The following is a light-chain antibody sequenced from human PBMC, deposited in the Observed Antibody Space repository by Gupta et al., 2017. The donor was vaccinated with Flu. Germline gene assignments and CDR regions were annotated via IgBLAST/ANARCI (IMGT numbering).Light chain of an antibody. V-gene: IGLV7-43*01. CDR2: KTD. Sequence: QPVVTQEPSLPVSPGGTVTLTCASSAGAVISDYYPNWFQQKAGQAPRALIYKTDIKHAWTPARFSGSLIGGRAALTLSGVQPEDEADYYCLIMYGGAWVFGGGTKLTVL. CDR1: AGAVISDYY. CDR3: LIMYGGAWV. J-gene: IGLJ3*02.